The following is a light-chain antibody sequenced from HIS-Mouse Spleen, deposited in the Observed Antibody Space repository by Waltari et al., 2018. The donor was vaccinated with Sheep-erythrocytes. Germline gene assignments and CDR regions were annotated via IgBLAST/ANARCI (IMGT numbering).Light chain of an antibody. V-gene: IGLV2-23*01. CDR1: SSDVGLYHL. CDR3: CSYAGSSTYVV. Sequence: QSALTQPASVSGSPGQSITISCTGTSSDVGLYHLVSRYQQHPDKAPKRMIYEGSKRPSGVSNRFSGSKSGNTASLTISGLQAEDEADYYCCSYAGSSTYVVFGGGTKLTVL. J-gene: IGLJ2*01. CDR2: EGS.